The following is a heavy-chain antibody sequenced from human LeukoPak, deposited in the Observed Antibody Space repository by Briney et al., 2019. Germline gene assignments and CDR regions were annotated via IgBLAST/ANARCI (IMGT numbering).Heavy chain of an antibody. CDR1: GFAFS. J-gene: IGHJ4*02. V-gene: IGHV3-74*01. CDR2: INPGGSST. Sequence: TGGSLRLSCAASGFAFSMHWVRQVPGTGLVWVSRINPGGSSTAYADSVKGRFTISRDDAKNTLYLQMNSLRAEDTAIYYCAKWNGYGDYWGQGTLVTVSS. CDR3: AKWNGYGDY. D-gene: IGHD3-3*01.